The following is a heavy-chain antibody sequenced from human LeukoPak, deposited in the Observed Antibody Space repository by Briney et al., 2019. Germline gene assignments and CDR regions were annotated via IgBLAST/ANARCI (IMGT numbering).Heavy chain of an antibody. D-gene: IGHD3-9*01. Sequence: ASVKVSCKASGYTFTSYDINWVRQATGQGLEWMGWMNPNSGNTGYAQKFQGRVTMTRNTSISTACMELSSLRSEDTAVYYCARVVEGLDYDILTGYPNWFDPWGQGTLVTVSS. V-gene: IGHV1-8*01. J-gene: IGHJ5*02. CDR2: MNPNSGNT. CDR3: ARVVEGLDYDILTGYPNWFDP. CDR1: GYTFTSYD.